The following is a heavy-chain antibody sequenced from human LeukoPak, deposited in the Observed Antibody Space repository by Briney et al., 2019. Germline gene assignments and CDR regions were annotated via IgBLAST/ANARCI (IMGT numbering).Heavy chain of an antibody. CDR2: IDYSGST. Sequence: PSETLSLTCTVSGGSVSSSSYYWGWIRQRPGKGLEWIGSIDYSGSTYYNPSLKSRVTISVDTSKNQSSLKLSSVTAADTAVYYCARTTPITMIVVAPATEAFDIWGQGTMVTVSS. J-gene: IGHJ3*02. CDR3: ARTTPITMIVVAPATEAFDI. V-gene: IGHV4-39*07. CDR1: GGSVSSSSYY. D-gene: IGHD3-22*01.